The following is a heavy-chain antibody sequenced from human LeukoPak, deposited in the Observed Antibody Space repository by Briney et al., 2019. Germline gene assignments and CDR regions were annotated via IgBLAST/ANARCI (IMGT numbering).Heavy chain of an antibody. CDR2: ISSSSSYI. D-gene: IGHD4-17*01. Sequence: GGSLRLSCAASGFTFSSYSMNWVRQAPGKGLEWVSSISSSSSYIYYADSMKGRFTISRDNAKKSLYLQMNSLRAEDTAVYYCARDLGYGDNGLDYWGQGTLVTVSS. CDR3: ARDLGYGDNGLDY. V-gene: IGHV3-21*01. CDR1: GFTFSSYS. J-gene: IGHJ4*02.